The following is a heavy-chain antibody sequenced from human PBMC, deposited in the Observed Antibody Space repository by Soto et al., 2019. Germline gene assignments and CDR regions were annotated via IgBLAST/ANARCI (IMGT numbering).Heavy chain of an antibody. Sequence: GGSLRLSCAASGFTFSSYGMHWVRQAPGKGLEWVAVISYDGSNKYYADSVKGRFTISRDNSKNTLYLQMNSLRAEDTAVYYCAKDLTPRNRHPFDPWGQGTLVTVSS. CDR3: AKDLTPRNRHPFDP. CDR1: GFTFSSYG. J-gene: IGHJ5*02. D-gene: IGHD2-15*01. V-gene: IGHV3-30*18. CDR2: ISYDGSNK.